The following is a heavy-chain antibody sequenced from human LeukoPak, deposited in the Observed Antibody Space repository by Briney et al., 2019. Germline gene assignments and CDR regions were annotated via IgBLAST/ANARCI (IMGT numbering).Heavy chain of an antibody. V-gene: IGHV3-53*01. Sequence: GGSLRLSCAASGFTVSSYYMSWVRQAPGKGPEWLSVIYTAGFTHYADSVKGRFTISRDNSRNTLYLQMNSLRAEDTAVYYCARGAGYNYPYYFDYWGQGTLVTVSS. CDR2: IYTAGFT. D-gene: IGHD5-24*01. J-gene: IGHJ4*02. CDR3: ARGAGYNYPYYFDY. CDR1: GFTVSSYY.